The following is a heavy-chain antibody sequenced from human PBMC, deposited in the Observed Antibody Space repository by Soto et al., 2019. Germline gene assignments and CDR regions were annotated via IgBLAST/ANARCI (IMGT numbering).Heavy chain of an antibody. J-gene: IGHJ6*02. CDR1: RDAFSKYA. CDR2: IIPIFGSR. V-gene: IGHV1-69*01. D-gene: IGHD3-16*01. CDR3: ARGETYLGV. Sequence: QVQLVQSGAEVKKPGSSVKVSCKASRDAFSKYAFNWVRQAPGQGLEWMGWIIPIFGSRKYAEKFQGRVTITADESTSKAYMELRSLRFEDTAVYYCARGETYLGVWGQGTTVTVSS.